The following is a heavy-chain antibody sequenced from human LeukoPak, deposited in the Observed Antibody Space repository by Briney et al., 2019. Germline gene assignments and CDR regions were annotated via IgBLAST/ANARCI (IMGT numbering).Heavy chain of an antibody. D-gene: IGHD3-22*01. CDR1: GGSFRDYY. CDR2: INHSGST. V-gene: IGHV4-34*01. Sequence: PSETLSLTCAVYGGSFRDYYWSWIRQPPGKGLEWIGEINHSGSTNYNPSLKSRVTISLDTSKNQFSLKLTSVTAADTAVYYCAKAPYLSSGTWGQGILVAVSS. CDR3: AKAPYLSSGT. J-gene: IGHJ3*01.